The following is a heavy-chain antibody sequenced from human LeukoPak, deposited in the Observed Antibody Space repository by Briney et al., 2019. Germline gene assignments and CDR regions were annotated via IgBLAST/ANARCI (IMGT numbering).Heavy chain of an antibody. CDR2: IYYSAST. CDR1: GGSVSSDL. Sequence: SETLSLTCTVAGGSVSSDLWSCFRHSPGQGVLWIGDIYYSASTYYTPSLNSRVTISVATSKNHFSLKLTSVTAADTAVYYCARWPYCSGANCSRDYWGQGTLVTVSS. D-gene: IGHD2-15*01. CDR3: ARWPYCSGANCSRDY. V-gene: IGHV4-59*02. J-gene: IGHJ4*02.